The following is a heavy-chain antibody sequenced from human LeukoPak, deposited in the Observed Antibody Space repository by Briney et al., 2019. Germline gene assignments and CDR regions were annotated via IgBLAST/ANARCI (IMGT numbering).Heavy chain of an antibody. Sequence: GASVKVSCKASGYTFTGYYMHWVRQAPGQGLEWMGRINPNSGGTNYAQKFQGRVTMTRDTSISTAYMELSRLRSDDTAVYYGARGRYSSGWYRGANWFDHWGQGTLVTVSS. CDR1: GYTFTGYY. CDR3: ARGRYSSGWYRGANWFDH. J-gene: IGHJ5*02. CDR2: INPNSGGT. D-gene: IGHD6-19*01. V-gene: IGHV1-2*06.